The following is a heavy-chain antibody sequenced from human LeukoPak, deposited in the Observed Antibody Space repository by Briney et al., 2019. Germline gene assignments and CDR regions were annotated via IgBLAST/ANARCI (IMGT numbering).Heavy chain of an antibody. Sequence: GESLKISCKGSGYSFTSYWIGWVRQMPGKGLEWMGIIYPGDSDTRYSPSFQGQVTISADKSISTAYLQWSSLKASDTAMYYSARRTTNYDSSGYYSPFDYWGQGTLVTVSS. D-gene: IGHD3-22*01. CDR2: IYPGDSDT. V-gene: IGHV5-51*01. CDR1: GYSFTSYW. J-gene: IGHJ4*02. CDR3: ARRTTNYDSSGYYSPFDY.